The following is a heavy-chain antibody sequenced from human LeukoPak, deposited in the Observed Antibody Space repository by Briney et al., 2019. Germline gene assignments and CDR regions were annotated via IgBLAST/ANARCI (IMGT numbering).Heavy chain of an antibody. V-gene: IGHV3-30*02. J-gene: IGHJ3*02. D-gene: IGHD2-15*01. CDR1: GFTFSSYG. CDR3: AKGRVVSREPSAFDI. CDR2: IRYDGSNK. Sequence: GGSLGLSCAASGFTFSSYGMHWVRQAPGKGLEWVAFIRYDGSNKYYADSVKGRFTISRDNSKNTLYLQMNSLRTEDTAVYYCAKGRVVSREPSAFDIWGQGTMVTVSS.